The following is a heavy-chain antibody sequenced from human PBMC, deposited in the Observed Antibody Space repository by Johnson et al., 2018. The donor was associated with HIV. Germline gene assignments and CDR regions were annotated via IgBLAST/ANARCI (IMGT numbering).Heavy chain of an antibody. Sequence: VQLVESGGGLVQPGGSLRLSCAASGFTFSSYWMSWVRQAPGKGLEWVSTISGSGGSTYYADSVKGRFTISRDNAKNSLYLQMNSLRAEDTAVYYCASRSYGYVRHAFDIWGQGTMVTVSS. CDR3: ASRSYGYVRHAFDI. CDR2: ISGSGGST. J-gene: IGHJ3*02. V-gene: IGHV3-48*04. D-gene: IGHD5-18*01. CDR1: GFTFSSYW.